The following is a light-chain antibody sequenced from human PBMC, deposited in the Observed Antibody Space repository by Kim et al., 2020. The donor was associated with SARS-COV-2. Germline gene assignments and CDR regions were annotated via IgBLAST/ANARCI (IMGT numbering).Light chain of an antibody. J-gene: IGKJ1*01. CDR3: QQYNSYSWT. Sequence: GSVGDRVTITCRASQSISSWLAWYQQKPGKAPKLLIYKASSLESGVPSRFSGSGSGTEFTLTISSLQPDDFATYYCQQYNSYSWTFVQGTKVDIK. CDR1: QSISSW. V-gene: IGKV1-5*03. CDR2: KAS.